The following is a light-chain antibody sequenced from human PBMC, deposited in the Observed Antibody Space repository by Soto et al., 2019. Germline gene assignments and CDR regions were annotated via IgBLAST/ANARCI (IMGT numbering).Light chain of an antibody. V-gene: IGKV3-20*01. J-gene: IGKJ1*01. CDR1: PSVSSTY. CDR2: GAS. Sequence: EIVLTQSPGTLSLSPGERATLSCRASPSVSSTYLAWYQQKPGQAPRLLIYGASSRATGIPDRFSGGGCGTDFTLTISREEPEDFAVYYCQQCGSSPWTFGQGTKVDIK. CDR3: QQCGSSPWT.